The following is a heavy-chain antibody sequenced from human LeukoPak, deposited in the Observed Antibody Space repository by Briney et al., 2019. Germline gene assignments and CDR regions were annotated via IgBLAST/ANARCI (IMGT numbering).Heavy chain of an antibody. D-gene: IGHD6-19*01. V-gene: IGHV4-59*12. Sequence: PSETLSLTCTVSGGSISSYYWSWIRQPPGKGLEWIGYIYYSGSTNYNPSPKSRVTISVDTSKNQFSLKLNSVTAADTAVYYCARSTYSNGWYEEDYYYMDVWGKGTTVTISS. J-gene: IGHJ6*03. CDR2: IYYSGST. CDR1: GGSISSYY. CDR3: ARSTYSNGWYEEDYYYMDV.